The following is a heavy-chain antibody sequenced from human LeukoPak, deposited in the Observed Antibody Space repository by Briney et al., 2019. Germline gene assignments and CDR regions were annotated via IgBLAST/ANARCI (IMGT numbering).Heavy chain of an antibody. CDR3: ARVGYSGYDPEVYFDY. V-gene: IGHV1-69*13. CDR1: GGTFSSYA. Sequence: SVKVSCKASGGTFSSYAISWVRQAPGQGLEWMGGIIPIFGTASYAQKFQGRVTITADESTSTAYMELSSLRSEDTAVYYCARVGYSGYDPEVYFDYWGQGTLVTVSS. CDR2: IIPIFGTA. J-gene: IGHJ4*02. D-gene: IGHD5-12*01.